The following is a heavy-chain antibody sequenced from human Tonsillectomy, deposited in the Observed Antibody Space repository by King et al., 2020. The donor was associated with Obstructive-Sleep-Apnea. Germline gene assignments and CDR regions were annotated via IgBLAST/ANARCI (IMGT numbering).Heavy chain of an antibody. Sequence: QLVQSGAEVKKPGASVKVSCKASGYTFTSYGISWVRQAPGQGLEWMGWISAYNGNTNYAQKLQGRVTMTTDTSTSTAYMELRSLRADDTAAYYCARECGIDSSGWLDYYYGMDVWGQGTTVTVSS. CDR3: ARECGIDSSGWLDYYYGMDV. CDR1: GYTFTSYG. D-gene: IGHD6-19*01. CDR2: ISAYNGNT. J-gene: IGHJ6*02. V-gene: IGHV1-18*04.